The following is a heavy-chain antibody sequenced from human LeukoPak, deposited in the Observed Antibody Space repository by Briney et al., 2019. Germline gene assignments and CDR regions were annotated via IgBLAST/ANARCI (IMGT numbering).Heavy chain of an antibody. Sequence: ASVKVSCKASGYTFTSYDINWVRQATGQGLEWMGWMNPNSGNTGYAQKFQGRVTMTRNTSISTAYMELSSLRSEDTAVYYCARGRQGNFGVVINCWGQGTLVTVSS. D-gene: IGHD3-3*01. CDR3: ARGRQGNFGVVINC. CDR2: MNPNSGNT. CDR1: GYTFTSYD. V-gene: IGHV1-8*01. J-gene: IGHJ4*02.